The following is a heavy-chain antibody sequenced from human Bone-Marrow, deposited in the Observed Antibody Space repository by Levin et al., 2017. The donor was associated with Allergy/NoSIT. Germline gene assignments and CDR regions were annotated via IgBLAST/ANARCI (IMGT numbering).Heavy chain of an antibody. J-gene: IGHJ4*02. CDR3: ATQRSGACDY. CDR1: GLSLSDYR. V-gene: IGHV3-48*02. CDR2: ISSTSRTQ. Sequence: PGGSLRLSCEVSGLSLSDYRMIWVRRPPGKGLEWVSYISSTSRTQTYADSVKGRFTISRDNAKNSLFLQMNSLKDEDTAVYYCATQRSGACDYWGQGVLVTVST.